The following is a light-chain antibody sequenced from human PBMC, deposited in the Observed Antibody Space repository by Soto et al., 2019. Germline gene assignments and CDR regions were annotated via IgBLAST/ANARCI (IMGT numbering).Light chain of an antibody. CDR3: QQYNNWPPVT. Sequence: EIVLTQSPATLSLSPGERATLSCRASQSVSSYLALYQQKPGQAPRLLIYDASNRATGIPARFSGSGSGTDFTLTISSLQSEDFAVYYCQQYNNWPPVTFGQGTKVDIK. V-gene: IGKV3-11*01. J-gene: IGKJ1*01. CDR1: QSVSSY. CDR2: DAS.